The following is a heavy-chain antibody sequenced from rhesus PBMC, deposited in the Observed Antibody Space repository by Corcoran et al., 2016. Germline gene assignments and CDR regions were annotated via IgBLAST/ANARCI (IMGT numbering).Heavy chain of an antibody. V-gene: IGHV3-13*01. CDR2: ISNKSDSDTT. CDR3: AAWTGSGCYADRLDY. D-gene: IGHD2-21*01. CDR1: GFTFSNYF. Sequence: EVQLVESGGGLVQHGGSLRLSCAASGFTFSNYFIHWLRHAKGKGLEWVCLISNKSDSDTTEYAAAVKGRFTISTDDSKNTLYLQMSSLKTEDTALYYCAAWTGSGCYADRLDYWGQGVLVTVSS. J-gene: IGHJ4*01.